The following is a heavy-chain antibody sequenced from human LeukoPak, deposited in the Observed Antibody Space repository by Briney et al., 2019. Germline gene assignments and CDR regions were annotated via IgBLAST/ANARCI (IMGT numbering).Heavy chain of an antibody. Sequence: PSETLSLTCTVSGGSISSNNYYWGWIRQPPGKGLEWIGSIYYSGSTYYNPSLKSRVTISVDTSKNQFSLKLSSVTAADTAVYYCARVVQSTDSSGFYLPEYFQHWGQGTLVTVSS. V-gene: IGHV4-39*01. CDR1: GGSISSNNYY. CDR2: IYYSGST. D-gene: IGHD3-22*01. J-gene: IGHJ1*01. CDR3: ARVVQSTDSSGFYLPEYFQH.